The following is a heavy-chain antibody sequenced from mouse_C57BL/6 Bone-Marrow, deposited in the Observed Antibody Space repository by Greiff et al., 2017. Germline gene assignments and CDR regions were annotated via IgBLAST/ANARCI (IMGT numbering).Heavy chain of an antibody. V-gene: IGHV1-69*01. D-gene: IGHD2-3*01. CDR1: GYTFTSYW. Sequence: QVQLQQSGAELVMPGASVKLSCKASGYTFTSYWMHWVKQRPGQGLEWIGEIDPSDSYTNYNQKFKGKSTLTVDKSSSTSYMQLSSRTCEVSAVYSSARSHYDGYLDYWGQGTTLTVSS. CDR2: IDPSDSYT. CDR3: ARSHYDGYLDY. J-gene: IGHJ2*01.